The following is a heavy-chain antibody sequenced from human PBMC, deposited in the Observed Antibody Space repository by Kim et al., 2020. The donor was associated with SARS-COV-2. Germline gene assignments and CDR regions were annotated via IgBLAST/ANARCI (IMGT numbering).Heavy chain of an antibody. CDR1: GYTFTSYY. Sequence: ASVKVSCKASGYTFTSYYMHWVRQAPGQGLEWMGIINPSGGSTSYAQKFQGRVTMTRDTSTSTVYMELSSLRSEDTAVYYCARDSLNYYDSSGYLDYWGQGTLVTVSS. J-gene: IGHJ4*02. CDR2: INPSGGST. V-gene: IGHV1-46*01. D-gene: IGHD3-22*01. CDR3: ARDSLNYYDSSGYLDY.